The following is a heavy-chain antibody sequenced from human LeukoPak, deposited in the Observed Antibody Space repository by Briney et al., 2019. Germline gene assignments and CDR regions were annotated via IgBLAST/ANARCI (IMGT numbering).Heavy chain of an antibody. CDR1: GFTFSSYE. J-gene: IGHJ4*02. Sequence: TGGSLRLSCAASGFTFSSYEMNWVRQAPGKGLEWVSYISSSGNTIYYADSVQGRFTISRDNAKNSLYLQMNSLRAEDTAVYYCAREVLIGHFDYWGQGTLVTVSS. D-gene: IGHD3-22*01. V-gene: IGHV3-48*03. CDR3: AREVLIGHFDY. CDR2: ISSSGNTI.